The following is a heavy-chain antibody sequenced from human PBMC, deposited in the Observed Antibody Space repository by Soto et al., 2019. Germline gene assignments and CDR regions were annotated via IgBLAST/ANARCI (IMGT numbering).Heavy chain of an antibody. CDR2: IYSSGGT. D-gene: IGHD5-12*01. V-gene: IGHV4-61*01. Sequence: QVQLQESGPGLVKPSETLSLTCTVSAGSVSSGSYYWSWIRQPPGKGLEWIGYIYSSGGTSYNPSLKSRVTISVDTSKNPFSLKLGSVTAADTGVYYCARDGDGYNYWGQGTLVTGSS. J-gene: IGHJ4*02. CDR3: ARDGDGYNY. CDR1: AGSVSSGSYY.